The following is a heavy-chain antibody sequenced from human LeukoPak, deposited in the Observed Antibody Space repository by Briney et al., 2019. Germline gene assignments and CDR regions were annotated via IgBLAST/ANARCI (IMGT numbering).Heavy chain of an antibody. CDR2: IYSGGST. D-gene: IGHD6-13*01. CDR1: GFTVSSNY. CDR3: AREGSAAAGTPYALDI. V-gene: IGHV3-53*01. J-gene: IGHJ3*02. Sequence: PGGSLRLSCAASGFTVSSNYMSWVRQAPGKGLERVSVIYSGGSTYYADSVKGRFTISRDNSKNTLYLQMNSLRAEDTAVYYCAREGSAAAGTPYALDIWGQGTMVTVSS.